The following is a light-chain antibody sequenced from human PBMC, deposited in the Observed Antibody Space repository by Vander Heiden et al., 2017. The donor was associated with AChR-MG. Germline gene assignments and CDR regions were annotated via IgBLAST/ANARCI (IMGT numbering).Light chain of an antibody. CDR2: QDD. CDR1: KLGDRY. J-gene: IGLJ2*01. V-gene: IGLV3-1*01. Sequence: ELTQPSSVSVSPGQTARITCSGDKLGDRYACWYQQKPGQSPTLVIYQDDKRPSGIADRFSGSNSGNTATLTISGTQAIDEADYYCQAWDSVTGVVFGGGTKLTVL. CDR3: QAWDSVTGVV.